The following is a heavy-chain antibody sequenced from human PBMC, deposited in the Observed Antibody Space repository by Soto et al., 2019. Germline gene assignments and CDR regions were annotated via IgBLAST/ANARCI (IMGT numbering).Heavy chain of an antibody. CDR1: GGPFSGYY. CDR2: INHSGST. D-gene: IGHD2-15*01. V-gene: IGHV4-34*01. Sequence: SETLSLTCAVYGGPFSGYYWSWIRQPPGKGLEWIGEINHSGSTNYNPSLKSRVTISVDTSKNQFSLNLTSVTAADTAVYYCARGPYCSGGNCYRDFDYWGQGTLVTVSS. J-gene: IGHJ4*02. CDR3: ARGPYCSGGNCYRDFDY.